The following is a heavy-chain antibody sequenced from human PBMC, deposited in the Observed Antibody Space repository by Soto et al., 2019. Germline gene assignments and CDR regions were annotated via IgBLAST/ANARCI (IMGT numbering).Heavy chain of an antibody. Sequence: HPGGSLRLSCAASGFTISSYWMHWVRQAPGKGLVWVSRILGDGSSTNYADAVKGRFTISRDNAKNTLYLQMNSLRDEDTAVYYCARDPLTYYMDVWGKGTTVTVSS. CDR2: ILGDGSST. J-gene: IGHJ6*03. V-gene: IGHV3-74*01. CDR3: ARDPLTYYMDV. D-gene: IGHD7-27*01. CDR1: GFTISSYW.